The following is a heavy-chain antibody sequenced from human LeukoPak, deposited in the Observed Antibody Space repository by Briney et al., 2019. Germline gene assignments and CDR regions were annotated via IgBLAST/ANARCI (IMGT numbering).Heavy chain of an antibody. Sequence: GASVKVSCKASGGTFISYAISWVRQAPGQGLEWMGGIIPIFGTANYAQKFQGRVTITADESTSTAYMELSSLRSEDTAVYYCARALEPLGYSSTHSWGQGTLVTVSS. CDR2: IIPIFGTA. J-gene: IGHJ4*02. CDR1: GGTFISYA. CDR3: ARALEPLGYSSTHS. V-gene: IGHV1-69*13. D-gene: IGHD6-13*01.